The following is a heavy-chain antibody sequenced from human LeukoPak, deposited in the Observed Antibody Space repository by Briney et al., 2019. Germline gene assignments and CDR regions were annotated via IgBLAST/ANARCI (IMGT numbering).Heavy chain of an antibody. V-gene: IGHV3-33*01. Sequence: GRSLRLSCAASGFTFSSYGMHWVRQAPGKGLEWVAVILNDGSQETYADSVKGRFTISRDNSKNTLFLQMNSLRAEDTAVYYCARDDALGDNALDIWGQGTMVTVSS. J-gene: IGHJ3*02. CDR1: GFTFSSYG. CDR2: ILNDGSQE. CDR3: ARDDALGDNALDI. D-gene: IGHD3-16*01.